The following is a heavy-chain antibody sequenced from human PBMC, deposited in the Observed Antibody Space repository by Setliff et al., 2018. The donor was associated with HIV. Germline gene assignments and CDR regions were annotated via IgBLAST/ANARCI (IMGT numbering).Heavy chain of an antibody. J-gene: IGHJ4*02. CDR2: IGPNHGDT. CDR1: GSTFTDYF. Sequence: ASVKVSCKASGSTFTDYFIHWVRQAPGQGLEWMGWIGPNHGDTRLTETFRGRVTMTRETSLNTAYVELSGLRSDDTAVYFCARQLSNSLDFWGQGTLVTVSS. D-gene: IGHD7-27*01. V-gene: IGHV1-2*02. CDR3: ARQLSNSLDF.